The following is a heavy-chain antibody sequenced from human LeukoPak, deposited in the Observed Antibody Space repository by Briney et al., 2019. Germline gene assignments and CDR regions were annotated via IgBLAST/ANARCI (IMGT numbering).Heavy chain of an antibody. J-gene: IGHJ4*02. Sequence: ASVKVSCKASGGTFSSYAISWVRQAPGQGLEWMGRIIPIFGTANYAQKFQGRVTITTDESTSTAYMELSSLRSEDTAVYYCARGSLGLYYYDSRGYVHFDYWGQGTLVTVSS. D-gene: IGHD3-22*01. CDR2: IIPIFGTA. CDR1: GGTFSSYA. V-gene: IGHV1-69*05. CDR3: ARGSLGLYYYDSRGYVHFDY.